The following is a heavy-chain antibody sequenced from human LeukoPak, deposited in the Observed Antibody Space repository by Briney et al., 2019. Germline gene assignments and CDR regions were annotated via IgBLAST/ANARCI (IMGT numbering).Heavy chain of an antibody. J-gene: IGHJ4*02. Sequence: KPSETLSLTCAVYGGSFSDYHWSWIRQPPGKGLEWIGEIDHSGSTNYTPSLKSRVTISVDTSKNQVSLKLSSVTTADTAVYYCARRRGYSYGYHYWGLGTLVSVSS. D-gene: IGHD5-18*01. CDR2: IDHSGST. CDR1: GGSFSDYH. V-gene: IGHV4-34*01. CDR3: ARRRGYSYGYHY.